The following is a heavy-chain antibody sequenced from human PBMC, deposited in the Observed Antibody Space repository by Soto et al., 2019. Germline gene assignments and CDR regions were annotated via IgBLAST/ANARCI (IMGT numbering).Heavy chain of an antibody. CDR2: ISSSSSTI. V-gene: IGHV3-48*01. Sequence: EVQLVESGGGLVQPGGSLRLSCAASGFTFSSYSTNCVRQAPGKVLKWVSYISSSSSTIYYADSVKGRFTISRDNAKNSLYLQMNSLRAEDTAVYYCARAETTSGAFDIWGQGTMVTVSS. CDR1: GFTFSSYS. CDR3: ARAETTSGAFDI. J-gene: IGHJ3*02. D-gene: IGHD4-17*01.